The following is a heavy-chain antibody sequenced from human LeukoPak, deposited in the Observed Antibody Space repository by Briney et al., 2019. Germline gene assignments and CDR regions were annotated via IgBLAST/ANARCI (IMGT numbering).Heavy chain of an antibody. D-gene: IGHD1-26*01. J-gene: IGHJ4*02. Sequence: PSETLSLTCTVSGGSISSGGYYWSWIRQHPGKGLEWIGYIYYSGSTYYNPSLKSRVTISVDTSKNQFSLKLSSVTAADTAVYYCARGRWELLPDEPTYYFDYWGQGTLVTVSS. CDR2: IYYSGST. CDR1: GGSISSGGYY. CDR3: ARGRWELLPDEPTYYFDY. V-gene: IGHV4-61*08.